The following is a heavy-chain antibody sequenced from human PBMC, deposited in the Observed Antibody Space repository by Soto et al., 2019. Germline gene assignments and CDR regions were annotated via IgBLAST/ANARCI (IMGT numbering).Heavy chain of an antibody. J-gene: IGHJ4*02. CDR1: GESIGSSSYY. Sequence: PSETLSLTCIVSGESIGSSSYYWGWIRKPPGKGLEWIGSIDSSGRNYFNQSFKSRVTIYIDTSKNQFSLKLSSVTATDTAVYYCARQRTTVVTQAYFDHWGQGALVTVSS. V-gene: IGHV4-39*01. CDR3: ARQRTTVVTQAYFDH. D-gene: IGHD2-21*02. CDR2: IDSSGRN.